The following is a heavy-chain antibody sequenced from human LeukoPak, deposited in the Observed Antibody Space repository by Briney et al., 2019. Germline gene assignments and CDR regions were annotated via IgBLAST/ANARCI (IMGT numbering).Heavy chain of an antibody. J-gene: IGHJ3*02. V-gene: IGHV3-23*01. Sequence: GGSLRLSCAASGLSFSFYAMSWVRQAPGKGLEWVSSISGGGAGTYYADSVRGRFTISRDNSKNTLYVQMNSLRGEDTAVYYCAKVDYDSSGYYPWGAFDIWGQGTMVTVSS. D-gene: IGHD3-22*01. CDR1: GLSFSFYA. CDR2: ISGGGAGT. CDR3: AKVDYDSSGYYPWGAFDI.